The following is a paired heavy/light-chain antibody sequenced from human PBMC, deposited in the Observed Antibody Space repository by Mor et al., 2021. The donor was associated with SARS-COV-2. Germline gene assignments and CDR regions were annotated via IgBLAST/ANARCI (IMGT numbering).Light chain of an antibody. CDR2: AAS. CDR3: QQYSLYAT. J-gene: IGKJ2*01. V-gene: IGKV1-5*03. Sequence: DIQMTQSPSTLSASVGDRVTITCRASQSIRNWLAWYQQKPGKVPKLLISAASRLEGGVPSRFSGSGSGTEFTLTISSLQPDDFATYYCQQYSLYATFGQGTELEVK. CDR1: QSIRNW.
Heavy chain of an antibody. V-gene: IGHV3-74*01. Sequence: EEQLVESGGGLAHPGGSLRLSCAASGFTFSSHWMHWIRQVPGKGLVWVSRINSAETTREYADSVKGRFTISRDNAKNTLFLQMNSLRVDDTAVYYCGRGQINGASYFDLWGRGTLVTVSS. J-gene: IGHJ2*01. CDR2: INSAETTR. D-gene: IGHD7-27*01. CDR3: GRGQINGASYFDL. CDR1: GFTFSSHW.